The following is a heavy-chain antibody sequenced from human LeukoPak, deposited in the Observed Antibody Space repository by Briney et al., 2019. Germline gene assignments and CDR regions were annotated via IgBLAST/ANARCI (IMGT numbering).Heavy chain of an antibody. V-gene: IGHV1-18*01. D-gene: IGHD3-22*01. Sequence: GASVKVSCKASGYTFTSYGISWVRQAPGQGLEWMGWISAYNGHTNYAQKLQGRVTMTTDTSTSTAYMELRSLRSDDTAVYYCARVYYYDSSPSFDPWGQGTLVTVSS. J-gene: IGHJ5*02. CDR2: ISAYNGHT. CDR1: GYTFTSYG. CDR3: ARVYYYDSSPSFDP.